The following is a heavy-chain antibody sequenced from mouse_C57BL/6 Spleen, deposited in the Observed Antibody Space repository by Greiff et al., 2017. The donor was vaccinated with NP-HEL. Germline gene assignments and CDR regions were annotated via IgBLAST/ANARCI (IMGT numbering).Heavy chain of an antibody. V-gene: IGHV5-4*03. CDR1: GFTFSSYA. J-gene: IGHJ4*01. D-gene: IGHD1-1*01. CDR3: ARGNGKDAMDY. CDR2: ISDGGSYT. Sequence: EVKVEESGGGLVKPGGSLKLSCAASGFTFSSYAMSWVRQTPEKRLEWVATISDGGSYTYYPDNVKGRFTISRDNAKNNLYLQMSHLKSEDTAMYYCARGNGKDAMDYWGQGTSVTVSS.